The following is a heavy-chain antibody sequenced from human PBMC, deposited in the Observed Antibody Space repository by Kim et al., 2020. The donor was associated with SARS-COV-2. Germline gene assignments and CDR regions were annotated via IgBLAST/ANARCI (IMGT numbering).Heavy chain of an antibody. CDR2: IIPIFGTA. CDR3: XRLRXXDSSGYRY. D-gene: IGHD3-22*01. CDR1: GGTFSSYA. J-gene: IGHJ4*02. V-gene: IGHV1-69*13. Sequence: SVKVSCKASGGTFSSYAISWVRQAPGQGLEWMGGIIPIFGTANYAQKFQGRVPIXADESTSTAYMELSSLRSEDPAVYYCXRLRXXDSSGYRYWGQGTLVTVSS.